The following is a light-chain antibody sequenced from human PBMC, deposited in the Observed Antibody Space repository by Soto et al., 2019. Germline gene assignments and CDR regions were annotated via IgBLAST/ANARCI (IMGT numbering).Light chain of an antibody. CDR1: ELGDKY. V-gene: IGLV3-1*01. J-gene: IGLJ2*01. CDR3: QAWDSSTYVV. CDR2: QDT. Sequence: SYELTQRPSVSVSPGQTASITCSGDELGDKYVCWYQQKPGQSPVLVIYQDTKRPSGIPERFSGSNSGNTATLTISGTQAMDEADYYCQAWDSSTYVVFGGGTKVTVL.